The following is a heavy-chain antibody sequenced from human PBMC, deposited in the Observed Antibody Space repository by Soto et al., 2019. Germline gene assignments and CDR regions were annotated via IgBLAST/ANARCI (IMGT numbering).Heavy chain of an antibody. CDR3: ARGRIYDYIWGSYRIRGYYYMDV. D-gene: IGHD3-16*02. Sequence: SETLSLTCAVYGGSFSGYYWSWIRQPPGKGLEWIGEINHSGSTNYNPSLKSRVTISVATSKNQFSLKVSSVTAADTAVYYCARGRIYDYIWGSYRIRGYYYMDVWGKGTTVTVSS. V-gene: IGHV4-34*01. CDR1: GGSFSGYY. J-gene: IGHJ6*03. CDR2: INHSGST.